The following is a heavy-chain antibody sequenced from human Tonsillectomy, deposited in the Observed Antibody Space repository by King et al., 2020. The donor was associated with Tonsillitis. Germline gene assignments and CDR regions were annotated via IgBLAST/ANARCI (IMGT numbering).Heavy chain of an antibody. Sequence: QLQESGPGLVKPSQTLSLTCTVSGGSISSGIYYWSWIRQPAGKGLEWIGRIYTSGSTNINSSLKSRVTISVDTSKNQISLRLTSVTAADTAVYFCARGYYKFSFDPWGQGTLVTVSS. V-gene: IGHV4-61*02. J-gene: IGHJ5*02. CDR2: IYTSGST. CDR3: ARGYYKFSFDP. CDR1: GGSISSGIYY. D-gene: IGHD3/OR15-3a*01.